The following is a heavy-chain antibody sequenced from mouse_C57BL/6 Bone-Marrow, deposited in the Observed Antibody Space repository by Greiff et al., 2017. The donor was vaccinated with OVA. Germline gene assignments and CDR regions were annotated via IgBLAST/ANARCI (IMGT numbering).Heavy chain of an antibody. Sequence: EVKLQESGPVLVKPGASVKMSCKASGYTFTDYYMNWVKQSHGKSLEWIGVINPYNGGTSYNQKFKGKATLTVDESSSTAYMELNSLTSEDSAVYYCARGGGSDYWGQGTTLTVSS. J-gene: IGHJ2*01. V-gene: IGHV1-19*01. CDR2: INPYNGGT. D-gene: IGHD1-1*02. CDR3: ARGGGSDY. CDR1: GYTFTDYY.